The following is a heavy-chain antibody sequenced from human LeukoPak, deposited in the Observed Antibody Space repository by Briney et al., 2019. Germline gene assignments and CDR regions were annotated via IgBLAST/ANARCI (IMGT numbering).Heavy chain of an antibody. CDR3: AKDPPNEAAARGYFDC. J-gene: IGHJ4*02. Sequence: PGGSLRLSCAASGFTFSSYAMSWVRQAPGKGLEWVSAISGSGGSTYYADSVKGRFTISRDNSKNTLYLQMNSLRAEDTAVYYCAKDPPNEAAARGYFDCWGQGTLVTVSS. CDR2: ISGSGGST. V-gene: IGHV3-23*01. CDR1: GFTFSSYA. D-gene: IGHD6-13*01.